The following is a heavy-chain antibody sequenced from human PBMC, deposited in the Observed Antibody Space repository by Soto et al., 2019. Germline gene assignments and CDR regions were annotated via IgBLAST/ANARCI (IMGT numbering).Heavy chain of an antibody. J-gene: IGHJ6*02. CDR2: TIPALGKT. CDR1: GDNXRKNV. D-gene: IGHD3-10*01. Sequence: GXSXKVSFKTSGDNXRKNVFTLVRQAPGQGLEWRGGTIPALGKTHYIEKFQGRVTITVDDATRTVYMEVRELTSEDTAIYYCARGPFRPSAMDVWGQGTTLTVS. CDR3: ARGPFRPSAMDV. V-gene: IGHV1-69*10.